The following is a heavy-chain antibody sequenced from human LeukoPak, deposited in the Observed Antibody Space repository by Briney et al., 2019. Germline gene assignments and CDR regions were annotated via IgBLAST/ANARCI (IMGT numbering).Heavy chain of an antibody. J-gene: IGHJ4*02. V-gene: IGHV1-69*05. CDR1: GGTFSSYA. Sequence: SVKVSCKTSGGTFSSYAINWVRQAPGQGLEWMGWFIYIYGPAVYAEKLQGRVTITTDESSSTVYMELSSLRSEDTAVYYCASSAHYYDSNGPADYWGQGTRVTVSS. CDR3: ASSAHYYDSNGPADY. CDR2: FIYIYGPA. D-gene: IGHD3-22*01.